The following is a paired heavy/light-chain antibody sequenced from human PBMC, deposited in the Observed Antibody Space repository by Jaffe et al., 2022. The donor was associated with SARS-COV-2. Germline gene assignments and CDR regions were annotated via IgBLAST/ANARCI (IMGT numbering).Heavy chain of an antibody. V-gene: IGHV3-30*09. CDR1: GFSFSSHA. D-gene: IGHD1-26*01. CDR2: ISYNGRDK. CDR3: AAEVGPKMINH. Sequence: QVQVVESGGGVVQPGRSLRLSCAASGFSFSSHAMHWVRQAPGKGLEWVGTISYNGRDKYYADSVKGRFAISRDNSRSTLFVQMDSLRIDDTAVYYCAAEVGPKMINHWGQGTLVTVSS. J-gene: IGHJ4*02.
Light chain of an antibody. Sequence: DIQLTQSPSFLSASVGDRVTITCRASQGISSHLAWYQQKPGRAPKLLIYAASTLHSGVPSRFSGSGSGTEFTLTIISLQPEDFATYYCQRLNSYPWTFGQGTKVEIK. V-gene: IGKV1-9*01. J-gene: IGKJ1*01. CDR3: QRLNSYPWT. CDR1: QGISSH. CDR2: AAS.